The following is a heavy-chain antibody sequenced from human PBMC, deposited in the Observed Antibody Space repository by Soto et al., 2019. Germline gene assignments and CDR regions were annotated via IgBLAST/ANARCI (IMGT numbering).Heavy chain of an antibody. Sequence: ASVKVSCKASGYTFTSYDINWVRQATGQGLEYLGWMNPNSGNTGYVQKFQGRVTMTRDTSISTAYMELSSLRSEDTAVYYCAVMTTVTTQRWFAPWGQGTLVTVSS. CDR3: AVMTTVTTQRWFAP. J-gene: IGHJ5*02. CDR2: MNPNSGNT. D-gene: IGHD4-17*01. V-gene: IGHV1-8*01. CDR1: GYTFTSYD.